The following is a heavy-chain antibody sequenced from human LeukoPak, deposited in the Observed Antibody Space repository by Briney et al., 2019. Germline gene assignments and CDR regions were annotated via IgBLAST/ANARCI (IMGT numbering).Heavy chain of an antibody. CDR2: IHHSGST. CDR3: AASADCSSTSCYSRYYYYYMDV. V-gene: IGHV4-38-2*02. J-gene: IGHJ6*03. Sequence: SETLSLTCIVSGYSISSGYYWGWIRQPPGKGLEWIGNIHHSGSTYYNPSLKSRVTISVDTSKNQLSLKLNSVTAADTAVYYCAASADCSSTSCYSRYYYYYMDVWGKGTTVTASS. CDR1: GYSISSGYY. D-gene: IGHD2-2*01.